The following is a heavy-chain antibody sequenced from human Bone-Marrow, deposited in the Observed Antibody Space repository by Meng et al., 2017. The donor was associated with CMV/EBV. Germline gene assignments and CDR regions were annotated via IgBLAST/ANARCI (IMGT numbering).Heavy chain of an antibody. CDR3: ARDGYYYDSSGYCRAFDI. D-gene: IGHD3-22*01. Sequence: SETLSLTCAVYGGSFSGYYWSWIRQPPGKGLEWIGEINHSGSTNYNPSLKSRVTISVDTSKNQFSLKLSSVTAADTAVYYCARDGYYYDSSGYCRAFDIWGQGTMVTVSS. J-gene: IGHJ3*02. V-gene: IGHV4-34*01. CDR2: INHSGST. CDR1: GGSFSGYY.